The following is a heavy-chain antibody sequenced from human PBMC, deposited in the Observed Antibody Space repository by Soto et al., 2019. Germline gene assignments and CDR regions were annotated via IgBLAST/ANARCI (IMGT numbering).Heavy chain of an antibody. CDR3: ARVPGYSSSWYVWFDP. V-gene: IGHV1-8*01. J-gene: IGHJ5*02. CDR1: GYTFTSYD. D-gene: IGHD6-13*01. Sequence: ASVKVYCKASGYTFTSYDINWVRQAAGQGLEWMGWMNPNSGNTSYAQKLQGRVTMTTDTSTSTAYMELRSLRSDDTAVYYCARVPGYSSSWYVWFDPWGQGTLVTVSS. CDR2: MNPNSGNT.